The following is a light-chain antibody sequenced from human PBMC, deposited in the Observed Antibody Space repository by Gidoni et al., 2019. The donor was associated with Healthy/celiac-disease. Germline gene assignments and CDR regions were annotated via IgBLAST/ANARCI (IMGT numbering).Light chain of an antibody. CDR1: QSISSY. Sequence: DIQMTQPPSSLSASVGDRVTITCRASQSISSYLNWYQQKPGKAPKLLIYAASSLRSGVPSRFSGSGSGTDFTLTISSLQPEDFATYYCQQSYSTSWTFGQGTKVEIK. CDR3: QQSYSTSWT. J-gene: IGKJ1*01. V-gene: IGKV1-39*01. CDR2: AAS.